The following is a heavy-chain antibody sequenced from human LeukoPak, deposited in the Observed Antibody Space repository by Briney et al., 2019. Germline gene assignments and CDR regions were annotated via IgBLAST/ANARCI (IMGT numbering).Heavy chain of an antibody. Sequence: PGGSLRLSCAASGFTFSSYAMSWVRQAPGKGLEWVSAISGSGGSTYYADSVKGRFTISRDNSKNTLYLQMNGLRAEDTAVYYCAKPPPFDWLLDSEYWGQGTLVTVSS. CDR2: ISGSGGST. D-gene: IGHD3-9*01. CDR1: GFTFSSYA. J-gene: IGHJ4*02. V-gene: IGHV3-23*01. CDR3: AKPPPFDWLLDSEY.